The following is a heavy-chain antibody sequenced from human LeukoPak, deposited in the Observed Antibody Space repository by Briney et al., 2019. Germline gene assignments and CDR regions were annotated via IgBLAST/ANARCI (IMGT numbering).Heavy chain of an antibody. J-gene: IGHJ4*02. V-gene: IGHV4-59*01. CDR3: AGASYQRGYYFDY. CDR2: IYYSGST. Sequence: SETLSLPCTISGGSISSYSWNWIRPPPGKGLEWIAYIYYSGSTNCNPSLRSRVTMSVDTSKNQFSLKLSSVTAADTAVYYCAGASYQRGYYFDYWGQGTLVTVSS. D-gene: IGHD2-2*01. CDR1: GGSISSYS.